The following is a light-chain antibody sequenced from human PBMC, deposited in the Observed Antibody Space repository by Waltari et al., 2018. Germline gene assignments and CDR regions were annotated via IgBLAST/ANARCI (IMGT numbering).Light chain of an antibody. V-gene: IGLV2-11*01. CDR2: DVT. Sequence: QSALTQPRSVSGSPGQSVTISCTGTSSDVGGYNYVSWYQQPPGKAPKLMIYDVTKRPSGVPDRFSGSKSGNTASLTISGLQAEDEADYYCSSYAGSYTVVFGGGTKLTVL. CDR3: SSYAGSYTVV. J-gene: IGLJ2*01. CDR1: SSDVGGYNY.